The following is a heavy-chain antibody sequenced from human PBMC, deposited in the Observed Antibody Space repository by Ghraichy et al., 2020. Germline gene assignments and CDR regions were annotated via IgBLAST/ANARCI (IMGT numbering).Heavy chain of an antibody. CDR3: ARDLRSEWYFDL. Sequence: GGSLRLSCAASGFTVSSNYMSWVRQAPGKGLEWVSVIYSGGSTYYADSVKGRFTISRDNAKNSLYLQMNSLRAEDTAVYYCARDLRSEWYFDLWGRGTLVTVSS. V-gene: IGHV3-53*01. CDR1: GFTVSSNY. J-gene: IGHJ2*01. CDR2: IYSGGST.